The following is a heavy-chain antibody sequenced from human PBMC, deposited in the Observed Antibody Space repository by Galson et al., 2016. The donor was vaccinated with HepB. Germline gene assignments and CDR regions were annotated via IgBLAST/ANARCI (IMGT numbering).Heavy chain of an antibody. CDR2: ISTSSTYI. D-gene: IGHD3-22*01. Sequence: SLRLSCAASGFTFSSYNMNWVRQAPGKGLEWVSSISTSSTYIYYADSVKGRFTISRDNAKNTLYLQMNSLRAEDTAVYYCARDVLSDSMACLGYWGQGTLVTVSS. J-gene: IGHJ1*01. CDR3: ARDVLSDSMACLGY. CDR1: GFTFSSYN. V-gene: IGHV3-21*01.